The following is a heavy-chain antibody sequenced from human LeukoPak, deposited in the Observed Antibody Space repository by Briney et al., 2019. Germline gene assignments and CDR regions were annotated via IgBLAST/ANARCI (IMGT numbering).Heavy chain of an antibody. Sequence: SETLSLTCAVYGGSFSGYYWSWIRQPPGKGLEWIGEINHSGSTNYNPSLKSRVTISVDTSKNQFSLKLSSVTAADTAVYYCARVRSYQQRYDYWGQGTLVTVSS. CDR3: ARVRSYQQRYDY. D-gene: IGHD3-10*01. CDR1: GGSFSGYY. CDR2: INHSGST. J-gene: IGHJ4*02. V-gene: IGHV4-34*01.